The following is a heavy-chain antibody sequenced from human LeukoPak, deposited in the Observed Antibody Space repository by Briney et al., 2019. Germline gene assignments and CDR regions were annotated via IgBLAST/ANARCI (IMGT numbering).Heavy chain of an antibody. J-gene: IGHJ4*02. CDR3: ARSFGYCSGGSCYYFDY. Sequence: GESLKISCKGSGYTFTTYWIGWVRQMPGKGLEWMGIIYPGDSDTRYSPSFQGQVTISADKSISTAYLQWSRLKASDTAMYYCARSFGYCSGGSCYYFDYWGQGTLVTVSS. V-gene: IGHV5-51*01. CDR2: IYPGDSDT. D-gene: IGHD2-15*01. CDR1: GYTFTTYW.